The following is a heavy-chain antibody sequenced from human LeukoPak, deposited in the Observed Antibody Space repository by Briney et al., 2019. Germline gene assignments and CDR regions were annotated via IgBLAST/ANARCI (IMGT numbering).Heavy chain of an antibody. Sequence: GGSLRLSCAASGFTFSSYWMHWVRQAPGKGLVWVSRINGDGSSTSYADSVKGRFTISRDNAKNTLYLQMNSLRAEDTAVCYCARDPASFIAVAGTVGYWGQGTLVTVSS. CDR2: INGDGSST. CDR3: ARDPASFIAVAGTVGY. CDR1: GFTFSSYW. V-gene: IGHV3-74*01. D-gene: IGHD6-19*01. J-gene: IGHJ4*02.